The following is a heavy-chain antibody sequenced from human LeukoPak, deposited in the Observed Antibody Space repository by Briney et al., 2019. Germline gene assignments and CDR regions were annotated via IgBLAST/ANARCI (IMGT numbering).Heavy chain of an antibody. Sequence: GGSLKLSCAASGFTFSSYGMHWVRQAPGKGLEWVAFIRYDGSNKYYADSVKGRFTISRDNSKNTLYLQMNSLRAEDTAVYYCAKDLPIVPGVPVPLGDYWGQGTLVTVSS. CDR1: GFTFSSYG. J-gene: IGHJ4*02. D-gene: IGHD2-2*01. CDR2: IRYDGSNK. CDR3: AKDLPIVPGVPVPLGDY. V-gene: IGHV3-30*02.